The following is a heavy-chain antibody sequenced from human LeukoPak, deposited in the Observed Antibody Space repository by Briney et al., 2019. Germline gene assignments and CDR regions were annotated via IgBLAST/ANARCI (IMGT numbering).Heavy chain of an antibody. Sequence: PSETLSLTCTVSGGSISSYYWSWIRQPPGKGLEWIGYIYYSGSTNYNPSLKSRVTISVDTSKNQFSLKLSSVTAADTAVYYCARYYYYGMDAWGQGTTVTVSS. V-gene: IGHV4-59*01. CDR1: GGSISSYY. J-gene: IGHJ6*02. CDR2: IYYSGST. CDR3: ARYYYYGMDA.